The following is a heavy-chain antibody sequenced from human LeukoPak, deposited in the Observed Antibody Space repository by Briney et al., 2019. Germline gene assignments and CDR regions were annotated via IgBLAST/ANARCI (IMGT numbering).Heavy chain of an antibody. CDR3: ARDQSGDFDY. CDR1: GFTVSSNY. CDR2: IYSGGST. D-gene: IGHD1-26*01. V-gene: IGHV3-66*01. Sequence: GGSLRLSCAAPGFTVSSNYMSWVRQAPGKGLEWVSVIYSGGSTYYADSVKGRFTISRDNSKNTLYLQMNSLRAEDTAVYYCARDQSGDFDYWGQGTLVTVSS. J-gene: IGHJ4*02.